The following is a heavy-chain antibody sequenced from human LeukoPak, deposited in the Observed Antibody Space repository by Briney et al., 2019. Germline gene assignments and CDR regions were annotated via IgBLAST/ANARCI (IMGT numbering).Heavy chain of an antibody. D-gene: IGHD3-3*01. V-gene: IGHV1-69*05. CDR2: IIPIFGTA. CDR1: GGTFSSYA. CDR3: ASGGRDYDFWSGYNGAFDI. J-gene: IGHJ3*02. Sequence: ASVKVSCKASGGTFSSYAISWVRQAPGQGLEWMGGIIPIFGTANYAQKFQGSVTITTDDSRSTACMELSSLRSEDTAVYYCASGGRDYDFWSGYNGAFDIWGQGTMVTVSS.